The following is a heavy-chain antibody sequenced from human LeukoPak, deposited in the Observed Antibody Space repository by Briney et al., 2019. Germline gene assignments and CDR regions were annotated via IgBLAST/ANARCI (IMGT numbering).Heavy chain of an antibody. J-gene: IGHJ4*01. CDR3: ARAAIGVDY. CDR1: GGSISSYY. V-gene: IGHV4-59*01. D-gene: IGHD2-15*01. Sequence: SETLSLTCTVSGGSISSYYWSWIRQPPGKGLEWIGYIYYSGSTNYNPSLKSRVTISVDTSKNQFSLKLSSVTAADTAVYYCARAAIGVDYWGHGTLFTVSS. CDR2: IYYSGST.